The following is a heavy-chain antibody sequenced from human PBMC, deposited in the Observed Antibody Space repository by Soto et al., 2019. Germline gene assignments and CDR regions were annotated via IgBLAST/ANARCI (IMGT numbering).Heavy chain of an antibody. Sequence: QLQLQESGPRLVKPSETLSLTCSVSGGSISSSSYSWGWIRQPPGKGLEWIGTIYYSGRTHYKPSLEGRVAISADTPNNQLSLRLSSVTAADTAVYYCGRQPGHCGSTTCFGYYSVDVW. CDR1: GGSISSSSYS. J-gene: IGHJ6*01. CDR2: IYYSGRT. CDR3: GRQPGHCGSTTCFGYYSVDV. D-gene: IGHD2-2*01. V-gene: IGHV4-39*01.